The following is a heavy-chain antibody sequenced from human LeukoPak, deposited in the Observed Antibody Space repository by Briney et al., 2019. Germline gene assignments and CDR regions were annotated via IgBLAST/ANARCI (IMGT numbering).Heavy chain of an antibody. CDR3: ATTVVRGIVVVPAANLGIDY. CDR1: GYTLTELS. D-gene: IGHD2-2*01. Sequence: ASVKVSCKVSGYTLTELSMHWVRQAPGKGLEWMGGFDPEDGETIYAQKFQGRVTMTEDTSTDTAYMELSSLRSEDTAVYYCATTVVRGIVVVPAANLGIDYWGQGTLATVSS. J-gene: IGHJ4*02. V-gene: IGHV1-24*01. CDR2: FDPEDGET.